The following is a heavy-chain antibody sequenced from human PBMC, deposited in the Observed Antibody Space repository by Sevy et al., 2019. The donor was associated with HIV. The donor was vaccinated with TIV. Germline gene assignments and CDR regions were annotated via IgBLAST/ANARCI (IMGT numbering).Heavy chain of an antibody. J-gene: IGHJ6*02. CDR3: ARISSSPRAYYYYFGMDV. D-gene: IGHD6-6*01. V-gene: IGHV5-51*01. CDR2: IYPGDSGT. CDR1: EYNFTNYW. Sequence: GESLKISCKGSEYNFTNYWIGWVRQMPGKGLEWMGIIYPGDSGTRYSPSFQDQVTLSADKSISTAYLQWSSLKASDTAMYYCARISSSPRAYYYYFGMDVWGQGTTVTVSS.